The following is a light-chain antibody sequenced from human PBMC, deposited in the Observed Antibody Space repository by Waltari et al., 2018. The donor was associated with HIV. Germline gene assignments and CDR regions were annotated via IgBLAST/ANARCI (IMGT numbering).Light chain of an antibody. CDR2: TAT. Sequence: DIQMTQSPSSLSASVGDRVTITCRASQNIKNFLNWYQQKPGRAPNILIYTATTLQSGVPSRFNGSGSGTDFTLTITGLQREDFALYFCQQSYSSPTFGPGTTLDIK. J-gene: IGKJ3*01. CDR1: QNIKNF. V-gene: IGKV1-39*01. CDR3: QQSYSSPT.